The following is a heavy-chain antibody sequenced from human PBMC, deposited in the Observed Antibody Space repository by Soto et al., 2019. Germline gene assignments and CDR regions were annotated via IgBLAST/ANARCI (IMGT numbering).Heavy chain of an antibody. CDR1: GFSLSSSGLG. J-gene: IGHJ4*02. CDR2: VYWDDDS. V-gene: IGHV2-5*02. CDR3: AHHGPAAFVDA. D-gene: IGHD2-2*01. Sequence: QISVKEAGPPLVKPTETLTLTCTVSGFSLSSSGLGVGWIRQTPETALEWLALVYWDDDSRYSPALRNRRSITRDASRNQVVLTLTDVSPGDTGTYFWAHHGPAAFVDAGGQGIRVIVS.